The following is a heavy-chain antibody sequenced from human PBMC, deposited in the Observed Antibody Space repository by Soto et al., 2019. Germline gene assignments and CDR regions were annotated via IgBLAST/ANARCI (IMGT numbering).Heavy chain of an antibody. V-gene: IGHV1-3*01. CDR2: INGGSGNT. Sequence: ASVKVSCKSSGFTFTSYTIHWLRQAPGQRPQWMGWINGGSGNTKYSQDFQGRVTFTRDTFATTAYLELSSLRSEDTAVYYCARVPPWGNSAGDYYIQHYDSWGQGTPVTVSS. J-gene: IGHJ4*02. CDR3: ARVPPWGNSAGDYYIQHYDS. CDR1: GFTFTSYT. D-gene: IGHD3-10*01.